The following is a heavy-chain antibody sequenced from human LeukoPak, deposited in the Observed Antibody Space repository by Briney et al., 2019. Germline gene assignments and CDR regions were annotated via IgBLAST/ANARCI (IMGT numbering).Heavy chain of an antibody. CDR3: ARHYYDSHFQH. CDR1: GGSISSSSYY. J-gene: IGHJ1*01. V-gene: IGHV4-39*01. CDR2: IYYSGST. D-gene: IGHD3-22*01. Sequence: ASETLSLTCTVSGGSISSSSYYWGWIRQPPGKGLEWIGSIYYSGSTYYNPSLKSRVTISVDTSKNQFSLKLSSVTAADTAVYYCARHYYDSHFQHWGQGTLVTVSS.